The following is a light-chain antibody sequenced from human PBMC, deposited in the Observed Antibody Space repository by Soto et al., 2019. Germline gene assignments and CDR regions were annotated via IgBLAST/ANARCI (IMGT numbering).Light chain of an antibody. J-gene: IGKJ1*01. CDR2: GAS. V-gene: IGKV3-20*01. CDR3: QKYSNSPWT. Sequence: NMLTQSPGTLSFSPGETATLFCRASQDVRSNYIAWYQHKPGQAPSLLIHGASTRATGIPDRFSGGGSGTDFSRTISRLEPEDSAIYYCQKYSNSPWTFGQGTKVEIK. CDR1: QDVRSNY.